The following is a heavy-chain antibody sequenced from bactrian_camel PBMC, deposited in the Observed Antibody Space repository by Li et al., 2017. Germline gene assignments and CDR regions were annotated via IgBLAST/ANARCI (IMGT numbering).Heavy chain of an antibody. Sequence: VQLVESGGGSVPSGGSLRLSCVASGYIDKNYCRGWYRQAPGKGLEWVSSTSSLGALTYYADSVKGQFTISRDNAKNTVDLQMNSLKPEDTAVYYCAVGVGWSQAGPNYWGQGTQVTVS. V-gene: IGHV3S40*01. J-gene: IGHJ4*01. D-gene: IGHD1*01. CDR3: AVGVGWSQAGPNY. CDR1: GYIDKNYC. CDR2: TSSLGALT.